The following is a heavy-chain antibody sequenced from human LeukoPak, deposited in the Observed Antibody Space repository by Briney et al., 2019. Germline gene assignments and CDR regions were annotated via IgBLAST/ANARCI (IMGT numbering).Heavy chain of an antibody. CDR3: AKGEDSSGYCLFDY. CDR2: INWNGGST. V-gene: IGHV3-23*01. D-gene: IGHD3-22*01. J-gene: IGHJ4*02. Sequence: GGSLRLSCAASGFTFSTQWMSWVRQAPGKGLEWVSGINWNGGSTYYADSVKGRFTISRDNSKNTLYLQMNSLRAEDTAVYYCAKGEDSSGYCLFDYWGQGTLVTVSS. CDR1: GFTFSTQW.